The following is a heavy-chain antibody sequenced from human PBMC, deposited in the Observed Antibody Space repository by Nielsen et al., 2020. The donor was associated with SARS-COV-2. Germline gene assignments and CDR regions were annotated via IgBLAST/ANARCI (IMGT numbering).Heavy chain of an antibody. CDR3: ARPDLSYGYAFDI. J-gene: IGHJ3*02. D-gene: IGHD5-24*01. Sequence: TLSLTCTVSGGSIKTASYYWSWIRQHPEWGLEWVGYVYHTGSTYYNAALESRVTISADMSKNHFSLKLNSLTAADTAVYYCARPDLSYGYAFDIWGQGTMVTVSS. CDR2: VYHTGST. V-gene: IGHV4-31*03. CDR1: GGSIKTASYY.